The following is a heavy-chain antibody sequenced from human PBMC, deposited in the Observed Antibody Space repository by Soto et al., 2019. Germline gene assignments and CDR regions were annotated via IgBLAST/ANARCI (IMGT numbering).Heavy chain of an antibody. D-gene: IGHD2-15*01. CDR2: ISSNGGST. J-gene: IGHJ3*02. V-gene: IGHV3-64D*08. Sequence: PGGSLRLSCSASGFTFSSYAMHWVRQAPGKGLEYVSAISSNGGSTYYADSVKGRFTISRDNSKNTPYLQMSSLRAEDTAVYYCVKETIVVVVAATPVCAFDIWGQGTMVTVSS. CDR1: GFTFSSYA. CDR3: VKETIVVVVAATPVCAFDI.